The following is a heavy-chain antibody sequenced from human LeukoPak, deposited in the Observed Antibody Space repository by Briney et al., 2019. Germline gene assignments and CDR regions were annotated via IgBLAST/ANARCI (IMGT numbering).Heavy chain of an antibody. CDR1: GFTFSRNG. CDR2: ISYDDGSNK. J-gene: IGHJ4*02. V-gene: IGHV3-30*03. D-gene: IGHD6-13*01. Sequence: GRSVRLSCTASGFTFSRNGMHWVRQAPGKGLEWVAVISYDDGSNKYYADSVKGRFTISRDNSKNTLYLEMNGLRAEDTAVYYCARDRSTSWSFDYWGQGMLVTVSS. CDR3: ARDRSTSWSFDY.